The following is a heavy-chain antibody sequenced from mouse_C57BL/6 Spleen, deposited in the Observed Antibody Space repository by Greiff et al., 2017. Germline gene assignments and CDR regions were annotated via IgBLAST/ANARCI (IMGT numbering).Heavy chain of an antibody. J-gene: IGHJ1*03. V-gene: IGHV3-6*01. D-gene: IGHD1-1*01. CDR1: GYSITSGYY. CDR3: ARIYGSRDWYFDV. Sequence: EVQLQQSGPGLVKPSQSLSLTCSVTGYSITSGYYWNWIRQFPGNKLEWMGYISYDGSNNYNPSLKNRIPITRDTSKNQFFLKLNSVTTEDTATYDCARIYGSRDWYFDVWGTGTTVTVSS. CDR2: ISYDGSN.